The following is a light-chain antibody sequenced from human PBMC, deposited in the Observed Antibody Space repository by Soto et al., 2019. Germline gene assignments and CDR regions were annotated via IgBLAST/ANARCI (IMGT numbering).Light chain of an antibody. V-gene: IGKV3-15*01. J-gene: IGKJ2*01. CDR2: DVS. CDR1: QSVSSY. Sequence: EIVLTQSPATLSLSPGERATLSCRASQSVSSYLAWYQQKPGRAPRLLIYDVSTRATGVPARFSGSGSETEFTLTISSLQSEDFAVYYCQQYHNWPPYTFGQGTKLEIK. CDR3: QQYHNWPPYT.